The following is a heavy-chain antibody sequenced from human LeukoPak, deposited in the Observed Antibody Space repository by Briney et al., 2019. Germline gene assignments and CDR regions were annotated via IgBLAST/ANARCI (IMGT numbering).Heavy chain of an antibody. CDR1: GGAMNSYY. CDR3: ARMGDWNDLTY. V-gene: IGHV4-59*01. Sequence: SETLSLTCTVSGGAMNSYYWSWMRLPPGKGLEWIGYVYYNGRTTNYNPSLRGRVSISVDASKNQFSLKLRSVTAADTAVYYCARMGDWNDLTYWGQGALVTVSS. CDR2: VYYNGRTT. D-gene: IGHD1-1*01. J-gene: IGHJ4*02.